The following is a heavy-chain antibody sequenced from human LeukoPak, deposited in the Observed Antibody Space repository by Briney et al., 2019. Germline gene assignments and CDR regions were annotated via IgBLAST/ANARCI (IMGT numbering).Heavy chain of an antibody. CDR1: GDSVSSKSAA. J-gene: IGHJ5*02. Sequence: SQTLSLTCAISGDSVSSKSAAWNWIRQSPSRGLEWLGRTYYRSKWYNDYAVSVKSRLTINPDTSKNQFSLQLSSVTPEDTAVYFCARTTFTTFVNWFDPWGQGTLVTVSS. V-gene: IGHV6-1*01. CDR3: ARTTFTTFVNWFDP. CDR2: TYYRSKWYN. D-gene: IGHD1-1*01.